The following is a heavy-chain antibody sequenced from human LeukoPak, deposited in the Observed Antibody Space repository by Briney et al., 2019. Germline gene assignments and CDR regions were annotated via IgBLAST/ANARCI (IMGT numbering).Heavy chain of an antibody. D-gene: IGHD3-22*01. V-gene: IGHV3-23*01. CDR3: VKARDSSGLFEY. CDR1: GFTLSNYG. Sequence: GGSLRLSCAASGFTLSNYGMSWVRQAPGKGLEWVSVISGSGGNTYYADSVKGRFTISRDNSKNTLYLQMNSLRAEDTAVYYCVKARDSSGLFEYWGQGTLVTVSS. CDR2: ISGSGGNT. J-gene: IGHJ4*02.